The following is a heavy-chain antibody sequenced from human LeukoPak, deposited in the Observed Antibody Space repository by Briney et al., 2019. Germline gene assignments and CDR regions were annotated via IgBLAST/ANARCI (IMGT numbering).Heavy chain of an antibody. CDR3: SKHALGGLGYDS. CDR2: ISSSSNSI. Sequence: GGSLRLSCAASGFTFSSYTMNWVRQAPGKGLEWVSSISSSSNSIYYADSVKGRFTVSRDNVESSLFLQMNSLRAEDTAVYYCSKHALGGLGYDSWGQGILVTVSS. CDR1: GFTFSSYT. D-gene: IGHD5-12*01. V-gene: IGHV3-21*06. J-gene: IGHJ4*02.